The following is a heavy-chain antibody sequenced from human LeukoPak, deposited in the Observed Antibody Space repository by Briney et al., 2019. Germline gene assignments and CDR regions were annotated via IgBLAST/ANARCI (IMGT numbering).Heavy chain of an antibody. CDR1: GFTFSSYW. CDR3: ARDCVIVGAPCYDS. D-gene: IGHD1-26*01. V-gene: IGHV3-7*04. Sequence: GGSLRLSCAASGFTFSSYWMSWVRQAPGKGLEWVANIKEDGSEKIYVDSLKGRFTISRDNAKNSLYLQMNSLRAEDTAVYYCARDCVIVGAPCYDSWGQGTLVTASS. J-gene: IGHJ5*01. CDR2: IKEDGSEK.